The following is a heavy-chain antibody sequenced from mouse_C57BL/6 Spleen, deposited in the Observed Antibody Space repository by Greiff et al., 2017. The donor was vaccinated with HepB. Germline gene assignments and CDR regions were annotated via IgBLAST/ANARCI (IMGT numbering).Heavy chain of an antibody. J-gene: IGHJ1*03. CDR2: INPSSGYT. Sequence: VQLQQSGAELAKPGASVKLSCKASGYTFTSYWMHWVKQRPGQGLEWIGYINPSSGYTKYNQKFKDKATLPADKSSSTAYMQLSSLTYEDSAVYYCARMRDGSSLYWYFDVWGTGTTVTVSS. D-gene: IGHD1-1*01. V-gene: IGHV1-7*01. CDR3: ARMRDGSSLYWYFDV. CDR1: GYTFTSYW.